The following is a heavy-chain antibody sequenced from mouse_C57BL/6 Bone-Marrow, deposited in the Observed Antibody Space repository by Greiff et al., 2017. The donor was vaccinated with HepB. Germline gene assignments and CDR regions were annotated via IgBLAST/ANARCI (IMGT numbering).Heavy chain of an antibody. Sequence: VQLQQSGPELVKPGASVKISCKASGYTFTDYYMNWVKQSHGKSLEWIGDINPNNGGTSYNQKFKGKATLTVDNSSSTAYMELRSLTSEDSAVYYCARDDYYGSSYGFAYWGQGTLVTVSA. CDR2: INPNNGGT. V-gene: IGHV1-26*01. CDR3: ARDDYYGSSYGFAY. D-gene: IGHD1-1*01. J-gene: IGHJ3*01. CDR1: GYTFTDYY.